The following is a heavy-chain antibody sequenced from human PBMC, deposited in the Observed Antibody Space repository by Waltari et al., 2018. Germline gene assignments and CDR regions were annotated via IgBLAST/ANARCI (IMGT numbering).Heavy chain of an antibody. V-gene: IGHV3-7*01. D-gene: IGHD5-18*01. CDR2: IKQDGSEK. CDR1: GFTFGSFW. Sequence: EVQLVESGGGLVQPGGSLRLSCAAPGFTFGSFWWSWGRQAPGKGLGWVANIKQDGSEKNYVDSVKGRFTISRDNANNSLYLQMSSLRAEDTAVYYCARGRTWIQFRSWGQGTLVTVSS. J-gene: IGHJ5*02. CDR3: ARGRTWIQFRS.